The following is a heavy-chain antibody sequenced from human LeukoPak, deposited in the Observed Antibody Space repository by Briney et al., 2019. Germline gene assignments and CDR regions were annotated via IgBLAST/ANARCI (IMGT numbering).Heavy chain of an antibody. CDR2: ISGSGGST. J-gene: IGHJ6*03. D-gene: IGHD3-3*01. CDR3: AKRDYYDFWSGYYPDYYYYMDV. Sequence: GGSLRLSCAASGFTFSSYAMSWVRQAPGKGLEWVSAISGSGGSTYYADSVKGRFTISRDNSKNTLYLQMNSLRAEDTAVYYCAKRDYYDFWSGYYPDYYYYMDVWGKGTTVTVSS. V-gene: IGHV3-23*01. CDR1: GFTFSSYA.